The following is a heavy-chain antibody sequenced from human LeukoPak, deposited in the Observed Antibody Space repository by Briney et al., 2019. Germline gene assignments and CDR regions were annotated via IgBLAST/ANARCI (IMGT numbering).Heavy chain of an antibody. CDR1: GGSFSGYY. J-gene: IGHJ6*03. CDR2: INHSGST. D-gene: IGHD6-13*01. Sequence: PSETLSLTCAVYGGSFSGYYWSWIRQPPGKGLEWIGEINHSGSTNYNPSLKSRVTISVDTSKKQFSLKLGSVTAADTAVYYCARKRKGISSSYPFLNYYYMDVWGKGTTVTVSS. V-gene: IGHV4-34*01. CDR3: ARKRKGISSSYPFLNYYYMDV.